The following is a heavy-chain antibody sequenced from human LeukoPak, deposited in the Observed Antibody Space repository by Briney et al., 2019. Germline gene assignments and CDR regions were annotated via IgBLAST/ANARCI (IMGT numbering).Heavy chain of an antibody. Sequence: GGSLRLSCAASGFTFSSYSRNWVRQAPGKGLEWVSSISCSRSYIYYADSVKGRFTISRDNAKNSLYLQMISLRAEDTAVYYCARGRSIVVVPATHGYWGQGTLVTVSS. J-gene: IGHJ4*02. CDR1: GFTFSSYS. V-gene: IGHV3-21*01. CDR2: ISCSRSYI. CDR3: ARGRSIVVVPATHGY. D-gene: IGHD2-2*01.